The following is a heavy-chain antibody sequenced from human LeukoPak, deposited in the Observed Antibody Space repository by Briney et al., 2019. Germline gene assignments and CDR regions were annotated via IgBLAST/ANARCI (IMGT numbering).Heavy chain of an antibody. V-gene: IGHV4-4*07. CDR2: IYTSGST. CDR1: GGSISSYY. D-gene: IGHD3-22*01. Sequence: SETLSLTRTVSGGSISSYYWSWIRQPAGKELEWIGRIYTSGSTKYNPSLKSRVTMSVDTSKNQFSLKLSSVTAADTAVYYCARGLNYGRSGYYFDSWGPGTLVTVSS. CDR3: ARGLNYGRSGYYFDS. J-gene: IGHJ4*02.